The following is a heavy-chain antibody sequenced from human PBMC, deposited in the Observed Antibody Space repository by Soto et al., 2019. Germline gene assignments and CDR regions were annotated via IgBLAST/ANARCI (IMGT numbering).Heavy chain of an antibody. J-gene: IGHJ6*03. D-gene: IGHD2-15*01. V-gene: IGHV4-59*08. CDR1: GGSISSYY. CDR2: IYYSGST. CDR3: AGKTRNHGYCSGGSCYEADYYYYYYMDV. Sequence: SETLSLTCTVSGGSISSYYWSWIRQPPGKGLEWIGYIYYSGSTNYNPSLKSRVTISVDTSKNQFSLKLSSVTAADTAVYYCAGKTRNHGYCSGGSCYEADYYYYYYMDVWGKGTTVTVSS.